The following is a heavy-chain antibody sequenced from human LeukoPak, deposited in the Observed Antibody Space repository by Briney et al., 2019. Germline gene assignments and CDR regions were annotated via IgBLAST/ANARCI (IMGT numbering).Heavy chain of an antibody. J-gene: IGHJ4*02. Sequence: GSLRLSCSASTFTFSTYSMNWVRQAPGKGLEWVSYITSDSKIIHYADSVKGRFTISRDNAKNLLYLQMNSLRAEDTALYYCARTSTTGYTNDYWGQGTLVTVSS. CDR3: ARTSTTGYTNDY. CDR2: ITSDSKII. CDR1: TFTFSTYS. D-gene: IGHD5-12*01. V-gene: IGHV3-48*04.